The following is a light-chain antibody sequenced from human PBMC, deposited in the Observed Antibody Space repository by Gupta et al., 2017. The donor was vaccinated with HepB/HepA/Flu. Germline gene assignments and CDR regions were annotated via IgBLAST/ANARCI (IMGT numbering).Light chain of an antibody. CDR2: KVS. CDR1: QSLVYSDGNTY. Sequence: VVLTQSPLSLPVSLGKPASISGRSSQSLVYSDGNTYLNWFHQRPGQSPRRLIYKVSNRDCGVPDRFSGSGSGTDFALRISRGEAEDVGIYYCRQGKYWPGTFGRGTKLEIK. J-gene: IGKJ2*01. V-gene: IGKV2-30*01. CDR3: RQGKYWPGT.